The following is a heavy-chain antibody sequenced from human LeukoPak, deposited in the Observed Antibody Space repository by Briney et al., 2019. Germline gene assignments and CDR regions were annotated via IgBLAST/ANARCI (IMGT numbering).Heavy chain of an antibody. CDR3: ARDVWGDRNSYFDY. V-gene: IGHV3-74*01. CDR1: GFIFSSYA. Sequence: GGSLSLSCAVSGFIFSSYAMIWVRQVPGKGLVWVARINSDGRSTSYAEFLRGRFTISRDNAKNTLYLQMNSLRAEDTAVYYCARDVWGDRNSYFDYWEESLVTASS. D-gene: IGHD1/OR15-1a*01. J-gene: IGHJ4*02. CDR2: INSDGRST.